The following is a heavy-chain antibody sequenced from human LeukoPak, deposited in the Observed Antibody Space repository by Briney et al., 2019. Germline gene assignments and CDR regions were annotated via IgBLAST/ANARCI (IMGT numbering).Heavy chain of an antibody. CDR3: ARFRVYGDYYFDY. V-gene: IGHV1-46*01. D-gene: IGHD4-17*01. CDR2: INPSGGST. Sequence: ASVKVSCKASGYTFTSYYMHWVRQAPGQGLEWMGIINPSGGSTSYAQKFQGRVTMTRDTSISTAYMELSRLRSDDTAVYYCARFRVYGDYYFDYWGQGTLVTVSS. CDR1: GYTFTSYY. J-gene: IGHJ4*02.